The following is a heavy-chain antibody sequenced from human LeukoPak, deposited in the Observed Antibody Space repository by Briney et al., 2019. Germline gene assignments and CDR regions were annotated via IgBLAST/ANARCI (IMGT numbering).Heavy chain of an antibody. CDR2: INPNSGGT. J-gene: IGHJ4*02. CDR1: GYTFTGYY. Sequence: ASVKVSCKASGYTFTGYYMHWVRQAPGQGLEWMGWINPNSGGTNYAQKFQGRVTMTRDTSISTAYMELSRLRSDDTAVYYCARVPSAAVARIYDYWGRGTLVTVSS. D-gene: IGHD6-19*01. V-gene: IGHV1-2*02. CDR3: ARVPSAAVARIYDY.